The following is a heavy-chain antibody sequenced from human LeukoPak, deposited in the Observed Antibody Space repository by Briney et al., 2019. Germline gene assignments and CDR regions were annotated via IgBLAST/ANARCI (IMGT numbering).Heavy chain of an antibody. V-gene: IGHV3-30-3*01. Sequence: GGSLRLSCAASGFTFSTYPMHWVRQAPAKGLEWVAVMSFDGDSEYYSDSVRGRFTVSRDNAKSTVYLQMNSLRAEDTAVYYCAKDLPPSIYYYDRPGAFDIWGQGTMVTVSS. CDR3: AKDLPPSIYYYDRPGAFDI. CDR1: GFTFSTYP. CDR2: MSFDGDSE. J-gene: IGHJ3*02. D-gene: IGHD3-22*01.